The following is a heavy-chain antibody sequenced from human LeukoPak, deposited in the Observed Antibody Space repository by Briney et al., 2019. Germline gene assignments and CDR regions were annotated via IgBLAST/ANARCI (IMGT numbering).Heavy chain of an antibody. D-gene: IGHD6-19*01. CDR1: GYTFTGYY. Sequence: GASVKVSCKASGYTFTGYYMHWVRQAPGQGLEWMGWINPNSGDTNYAQKFQGRVTMTRDTSISTAYMELSRLRSDDTAVYYCARDPLQYSSGWYYVSAGSGFDPWGQGTLVTVSS. J-gene: IGHJ5*02. V-gene: IGHV1-2*02. CDR2: INPNSGDT. CDR3: ARDPLQYSSGWYYVSAGSGFDP.